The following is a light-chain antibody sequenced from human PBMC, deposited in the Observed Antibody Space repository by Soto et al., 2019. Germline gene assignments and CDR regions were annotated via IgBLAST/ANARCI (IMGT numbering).Light chain of an antibody. CDR2: EGS. CDR1: SSDDGSYNL. CDR3: CSYAGSSTPV. V-gene: IGLV2-23*01. Sequence: QSALTQPASVSGSPGQSITISCTGTSSDDGSYNLVSWYQQHPGKAPKLMIYEGSKRPSGVSNRFSGSKSGNTASLTISGLRAEDEADYYCCSYAGSSTPVFGGGTKLTVL. J-gene: IGLJ2*01.